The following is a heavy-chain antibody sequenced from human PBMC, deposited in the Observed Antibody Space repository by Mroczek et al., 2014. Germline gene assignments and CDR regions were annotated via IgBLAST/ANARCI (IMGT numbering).Heavy chain of an antibody. CDR3: ARTKPNAAVAALARWFDP. Sequence: QVQLQESGPGLVKPSQTLSLTCTVSGGSISSGGYYWSWIRQHPGKGLEWIGYIYYSGSTYYNPSLKSRVTISVDTSKNQFSLKLSSVTAADTAVYYCARTKPNAAVAALARWFDPWGQGTLVTVSS. V-gene: IGHV4-31*03. CDR2: IYYSGST. D-gene: IGHD2-15*01. CDR1: GGSISSGGYY. J-gene: IGHJ5*02.